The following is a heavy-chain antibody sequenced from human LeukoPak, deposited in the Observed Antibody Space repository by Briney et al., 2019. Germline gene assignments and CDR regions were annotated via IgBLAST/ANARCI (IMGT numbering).Heavy chain of an antibody. V-gene: IGHV3-23*01. Sequence: GGSLRLSCAASGFTFSNYAMSWVRQAPGKGLEWVSTISGSGVTTYYVDSVKGRFTISGDNSKNTLYLQMNSLRAEDTAIFYCAKESPHFDYWGQGTLVTVSS. CDR2: ISGSGVTT. J-gene: IGHJ4*02. CDR3: AKESPHFDY. CDR1: GFTFSNYA.